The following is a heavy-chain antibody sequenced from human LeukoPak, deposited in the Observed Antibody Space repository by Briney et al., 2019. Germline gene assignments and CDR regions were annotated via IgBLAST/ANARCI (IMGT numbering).Heavy chain of an antibody. D-gene: IGHD3-3*01. CDR1: GYTLTELS. CDR2: FDPEDGET. Sequence: ASVKVSCKVSGYTLTELSMHWVRQAPGKGLEWMGGFDPEDGETIYAQKFQGRVTMTEDTSTDTAYMELSSLRSEDTAVYYCATAPPTSGIHYGFWSGLGLSYYYYMDVWGKGTTVTVSS. V-gene: IGHV1-24*01. CDR3: ATAPPTSGIHYGFWSGLGLSYYYYMDV. J-gene: IGHJ6*03.